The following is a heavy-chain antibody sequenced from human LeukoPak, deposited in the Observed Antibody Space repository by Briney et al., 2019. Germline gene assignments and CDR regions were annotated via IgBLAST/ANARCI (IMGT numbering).Heavy chain of an antibody. J-gene: IGHJ3*02. D-gene: IGHD3-16*01. CDR1: GFTFSSYA. Sequence: GGSLRLSCAASGFTFSSYAMSWVRQAPGKGLEWVSGMSGSGGSTYYADSVKGRFTISRDNSKNTLYLQMNTLRTEDTAVYYCAKDREYSYVYDAFDIWGQGTLVTVSS. CDR2: MSGSGGST. V-gene: IGHV3-23*01. CDR3: AKDREYSYVYDAFDI.